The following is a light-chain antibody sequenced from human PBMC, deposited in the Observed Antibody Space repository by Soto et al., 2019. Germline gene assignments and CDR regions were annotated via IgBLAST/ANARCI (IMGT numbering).Light chain of an antibody. J-gene: IGKJ3*01. CDR3: QQHGSSPGLFT. V-gene: IGKV3-20*01. CDR1: QSVSSNY. CDR2: GSS. Sequence: EIVLTQSPGTLSLSPGERATLSCRASQSVSSNYLAWYQQKAGQAPRLLIYGSSSRATGIPDRFSGSGSGTDFTLAISRLEPEDFAVYFCQQHGSSPGLFTFGPGSKVDFK.